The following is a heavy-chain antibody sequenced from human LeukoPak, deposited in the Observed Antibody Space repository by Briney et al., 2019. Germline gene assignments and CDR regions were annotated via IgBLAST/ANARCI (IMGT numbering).Heavy chain of an antibody. CDR2: TYYRAKWYN. D-gene: IGHD6-19*01. J-gene: IGHJ4*02. CDR1: GDSVSSNSVT. Sequence: SQTLSLTCAISGDSVSSNSVTWNWIRQSPSRGLEWLGRTYYRAKWYNDYAVSVKSRITINPDTSQNQFSLQLNSVTPEDTAVYYCTRAAPFSSGRFDYRGQGTLVTVSS. CDR3: TRAAPFSSGRFDY. V-gene: IGHV6-1*01.